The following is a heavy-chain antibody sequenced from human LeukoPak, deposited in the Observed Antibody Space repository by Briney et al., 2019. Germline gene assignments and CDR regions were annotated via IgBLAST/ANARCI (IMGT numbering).Heavy chain of an antibody. D-gene: IGHD3-22*01. V-gene: IGHV3-11*01. CDR2: ISSSGSTI. J-gene: IGHJ4*02. CDR3: ARTRKPPYYYDSTYYFDY. Sequence: GGSLRLSCAASGFTFSDYYMSWIRQAPGKGLEWVSYISSSGSTIYYADSVKGRFTISRDNAKNSLNLQMNSLRAEDTAVYYCARTRKPPYYYDSTYYFDYWGQGTLVTVSS. CDR1: GFTFSDYY.